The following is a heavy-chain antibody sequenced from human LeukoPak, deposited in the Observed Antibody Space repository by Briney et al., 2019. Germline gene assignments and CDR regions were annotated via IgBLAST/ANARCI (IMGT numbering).Heavy chain of an antibody. D-gene: IGHD4-17*01. Sequence: PGGSLRLSCAASGFTFSSYGMHWVRQAPGKGLEWVAVIWYDGSNKYYADSVKGRFTISRDNSKNTLYLQMNSLRAEDTAVYYCAKGQTVTTRVDYWGQGTLVTVSS. CDR3: AKGQTVTTRVDY. CDR1: GFTFSSYG. CDR2: IWYDGSNK. V-gene: IGHV3-33*06. J-gene: IGHJ4*02.